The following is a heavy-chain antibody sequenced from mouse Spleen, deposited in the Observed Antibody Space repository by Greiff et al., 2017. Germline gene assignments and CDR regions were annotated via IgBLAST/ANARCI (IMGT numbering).Heavy chain of an antibody. CDR2: IDPETGGT. CDR1: GYTFTDYE. CDR3: TRGTGNPFDY. D-gene: IGHD4-1*01. J-gene: IGHJ2*01. V-gene: IGHV1-15*01. Sequence: VKLQESGAELVRPGASVTLSCKASGYTFTDYEMHWVKQTPVHGLEWIGAIDPETGGTAYNQKFKGKAILTADKSSSTAYMELRSLTSEDSAVYYCTRGTGNPFDYWGQGTTLTVSS.